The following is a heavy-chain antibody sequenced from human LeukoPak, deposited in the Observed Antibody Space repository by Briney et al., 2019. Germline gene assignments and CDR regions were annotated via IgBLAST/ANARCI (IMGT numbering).Heavy chain of an antibody. CDR2: IYTSGST. J-gene: IGHJ3*02. CDR1: GGSISSGSYY. CDR3: AREVAGPAAIRAHDAFDI. Sequence: SQTLSLTCTVSGGSISSGSYYWSWIRQPAGKGLEWIGRIYTSGSTNYNPSLKSRVTISVDTSKNQFSLKLSSVTASDTAVYYCAREVAGPAAIRAHDAFDICGQGTLVTVSS. V-gene: IGHV4-61*02. D-gene: IGHD2-2*02.